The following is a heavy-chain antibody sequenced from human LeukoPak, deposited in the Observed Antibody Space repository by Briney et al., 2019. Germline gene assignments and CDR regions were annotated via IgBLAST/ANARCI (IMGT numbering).Heavy chain of an antibody. J-gene: IGHJ2*01. D-gene: IGHD6-25*01. CDR3: ARGISGGLDI. CDR1: GFSFSSYD. Sequence: GGSLRLSCAASGFSFSSYDMPWVRQATGKGLEWVSSIGAAGDTYFSGSVKGRSTISRENAKNSLYLQMNILRVGDTAVYYCARGISGGLDIWGRGTLVTVSS. V-gene: IGHV3-13*01. CDR2: IGAAGDT.